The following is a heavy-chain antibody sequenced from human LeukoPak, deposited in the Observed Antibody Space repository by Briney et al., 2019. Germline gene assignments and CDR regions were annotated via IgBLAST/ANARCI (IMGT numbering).Heavy chain of an antibody. J-gene: IGHJ4*02. CDR3: ASGPHGVVPPTG. V-gene: IGHV3-33*01. CDR1: GFTISMYG. CDR2: IWFDGSDK. D-gene: IGHD3-3*01. Sequence: PGGSLRLSCTASGFTISMYGMHWVRQAPGKGLEWVAIIWFDGSDKYYADSVKGRFTISRDNSKNTLYLQMNSLRAEDTAVYYCASGPHGVVPPTGWGQGTLVTVSS.